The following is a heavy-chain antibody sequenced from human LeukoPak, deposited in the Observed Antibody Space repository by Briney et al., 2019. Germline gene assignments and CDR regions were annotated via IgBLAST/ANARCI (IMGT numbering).Heavy chain of an antibody. J-gene: IGHJ4*02. D-gene: IGHD5-12*01. CDR2: NHFSGSI. CDR1: GGSLNGYY. Sequence: SETLSLTCAVCGGSLNGYYWSWIRQPPGRGLEWIGENHFSGSINYNPSLEGRVTITVDTSKNQFTLRLSSGTAADTAVYYCARGFDRAKVAYWGQGTLVTVSS. CDR3: ARGFDRAKVAY. V-gene: IGHV4-34*01.